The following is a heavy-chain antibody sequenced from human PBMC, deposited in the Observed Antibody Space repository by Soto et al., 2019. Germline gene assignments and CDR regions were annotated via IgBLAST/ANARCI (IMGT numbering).Heavy chain of an antibody. J-gene: IGHJ6*02. V-gene: IGHV3-23*01. Sequence: PGGSLRLSCAASGFTFSTYAMTWVRQAPGKGLEWVSAISGSGGSTYYADSVKGRFTISRDNSKNTLYLQMNSLRAEDTAVYYCVKDRVVVYVWGQGTTVTVSS. CDR1: GFTFSTYA. CDR3: VKDRVVVYV. D-gene: IGHD2-15*01. CDR2: ISGSGGST.